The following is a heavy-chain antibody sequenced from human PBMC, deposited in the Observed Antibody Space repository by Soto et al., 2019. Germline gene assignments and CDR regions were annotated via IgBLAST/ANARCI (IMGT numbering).Heavy chain of an antibody. D-gene: IGHD2-21*01. CDR2: ISGDGDST. V-gene: IGHV3-23*01. Sequence: EVQLLESGGGLVPPGGSLRVTCETSGFTFSAHAMAWVRQAPGKRLEWVSAISGDGDSTSYADSVKGRMTISRDNSKNTVDLYMSSLTTDDTAIYYCVKDRLRAVVVVSGTFASWGQGALVSVSS. CDR1: GFTFSAHA. CDR3: VKDRLRAVVVVSGTFAS. J-gene: IGHJ4*02.